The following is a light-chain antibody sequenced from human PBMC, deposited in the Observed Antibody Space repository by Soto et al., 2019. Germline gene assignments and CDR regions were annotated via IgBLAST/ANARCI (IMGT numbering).Light chain of an antibody. J-gene: IGKJ1*01. CDR2: AAT. CDR3: KQYENYFQA. V-gene: IGKV1-5*03. Sequence: DIQLTQSPSTLAASVGDRVTITCRSSQSISGWLAWYQQKPGKAPRLLIRAATSLESGIPASFRGSVSGTEFALTINGLQPDDLGTHYCKQYENYFQAFGQTTKLEI. CDR1: QSISGW.